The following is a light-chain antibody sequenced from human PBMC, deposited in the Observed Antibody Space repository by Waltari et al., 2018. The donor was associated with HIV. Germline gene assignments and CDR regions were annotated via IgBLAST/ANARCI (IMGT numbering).Light chain of an antibody. V-gene: IGLV1-44*01. CDR1: RFNIGSTS. CDR2: GNN. J-gene: IGLJ2*01. CDR3: AAWDDNLNAL. Sequence: QSVLRQPPSASGTPGQRVTISCSGGRFNIGSTSVSWYQQLPGMAPKLLIYGNNQRPSGVPDRFSGSKSGTSASLAISGLQSDDVADYYCAAWDDNLNALFGGGTKLTVL.